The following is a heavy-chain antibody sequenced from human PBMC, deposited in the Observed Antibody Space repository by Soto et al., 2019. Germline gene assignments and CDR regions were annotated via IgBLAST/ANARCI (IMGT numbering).Heavy chain of an antibody. V-gene: IGHV3-64*01. CDR2: ISSNGGST. J-gene: IGHJ4*02. Sequence: PGGSLRLSCAASGFTFSSYAMHWVRQAPGKGLEYVPAISSNGGSTYYANSVKGRFTISRDNSKNTLYLQMGSLRAEDMAVYYCARGPGYYFDYWGQGTLVTVSS. CDR3: ARGPGYYFDY. CDR1: GFTFSSYA.